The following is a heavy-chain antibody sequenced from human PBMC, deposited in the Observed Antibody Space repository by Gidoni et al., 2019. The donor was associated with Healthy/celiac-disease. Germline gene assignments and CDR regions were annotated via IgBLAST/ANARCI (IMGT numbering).Heavy chain of an antibody. CDR3: TRDLDTAMVYYYYGMDV. CDR2: SRSKAYGGTT. CDR1: GFTFGDYA. V-gene: IGHV3-49*03. Sequence: EVQLVESGGVLVQPGRSLRLSCTASGFTFGDYAMSWFRQAPGKGLEWVGFSRSKAYGGTTEYAASVKGRFTISRDDSKSIAYLQMNSLKTEDTAVYYCTRDLDTAMVYYYYGMDVWGQGTTVTVSS. D-gene: IGHD5-18*01. J-gene: IGHJ6*02.